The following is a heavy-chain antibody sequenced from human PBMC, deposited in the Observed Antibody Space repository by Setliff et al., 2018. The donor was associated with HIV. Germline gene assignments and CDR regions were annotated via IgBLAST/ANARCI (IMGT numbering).Heavy chain of an antibody. V-gene: IGHV4-34*09. CDR3: ASMYSNHGRYYYYYMDV. D-gene: IGHD4-4*01. CDR1: GGSFSGYY. Sequence: SETLSLTCAVYGGSFSGYYWSWIRQPPGKGLEWIGYIYYSGSTYYNPSLKSRLTMSVDTSKNQFSLRLSSVTAADTAVYYCASMYSNHGRYYYYYMDVWGKGATVTVS. CDR2: IYYSGST. J-gene: IGHJ6*03.